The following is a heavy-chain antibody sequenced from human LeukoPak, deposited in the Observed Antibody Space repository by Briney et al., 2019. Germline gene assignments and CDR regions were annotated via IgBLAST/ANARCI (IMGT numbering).Heavy chain of an antibody. CDR1: SYTFTTYD. CDR3: ETERQGDFDI. V-gene: IGHV1-8*01. CDR2: MNPNSGNT. Sequence: SGNLSCKSSSYTFTTYDINLLRQATGQGLEWMGWMNPNSGNTGYAQKFQGRVTMTRNTSISTAYMELSSMRSEDTAVYYCETERQGDFDIWGQGTMVTVSS. J-gene: IGHJ3*02.